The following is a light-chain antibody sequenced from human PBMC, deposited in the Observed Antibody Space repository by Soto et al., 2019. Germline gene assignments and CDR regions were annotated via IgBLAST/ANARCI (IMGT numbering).Light chain of an antibody. J-gene: IGKJ1*01. Sequence: AIQMTQSPSSLSVSVGDRVTITCRASQDIRTELGWYQQKPGKAPMLLIYGAFSLQSGVPSRFSGSGSGTDFTLTISSLQPDDFATYYCLQDFKYPRTFGQGTKVEV. V-gene: IGKV1-6*01. CDR2: GAF. CDR3: LQDFKYPRT. CDR1: QDIRTE.